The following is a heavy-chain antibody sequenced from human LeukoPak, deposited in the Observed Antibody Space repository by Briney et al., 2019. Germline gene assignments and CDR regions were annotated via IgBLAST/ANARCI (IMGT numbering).Heavy chain of an antibody. CDR3: ARGIPERYFDGYYYYYMDV. CDR2: IIPIFGTA. D-gene: IGHD3-9*01. J-gene: IGHJ6*03. Sequence: GASVKVSCKVSGYTLTELSMHWVRQAPGKGLEWMGGIIPIFGTANYAQKFQGGVTITTDESTSTAYMELSSLRSEDTAVYYCARGIPERYFDGYYYYYMDVWGKGTTVTVSS. V-gene: IGHV1-69*05. CDR1: GYTLTELS.